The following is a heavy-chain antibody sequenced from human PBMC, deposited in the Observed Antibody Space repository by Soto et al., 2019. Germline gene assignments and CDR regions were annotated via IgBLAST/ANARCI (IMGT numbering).Heavy chain of an antibody. V-gene: IGHV3-30*18. CDR2: ISYDGSNK. CDR1: GFTFSSYG. Sequence: QPGGSVRLSCAASGFTFSSYGMHWVRQAPGKGLEWVAVISYDGSNKYYADSVKGRFTISRDNSKNTLYLQMNSLRAEDSAAYYCAKDLGRFSVTPMSYGMDVWGQGTTVTVSS. J-gene: IGHJ6*02. CDR3: AKDLGRFSVTPMSYGMDV. D-gene: IGHD2-21*02.